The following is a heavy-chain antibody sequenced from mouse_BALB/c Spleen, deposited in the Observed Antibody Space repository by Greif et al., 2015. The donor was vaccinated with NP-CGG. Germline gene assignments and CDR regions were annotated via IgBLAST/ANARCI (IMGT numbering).Heavy chain of an antibody. CDR3: AIRENVFDD. CDR1: GFTFSSYA. V-gene: IGHV5-9-3*01. Sequence: EVQLVESGGGLVKPGGSLKLSCAASGFTFSSYAMSWVRQTPEKRLEWVATISSGGSYTYYPDSVKGRFTISRDNAKNTLYLQMSSLRSEDTAMYYCAIRENVFDDWGQGTTLTVSS. CDR2: ISSGGSYT. J-gene: IGHJ2*01.